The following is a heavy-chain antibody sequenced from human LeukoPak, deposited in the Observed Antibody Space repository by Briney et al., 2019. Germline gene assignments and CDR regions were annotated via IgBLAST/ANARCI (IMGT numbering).Heavy chain of an antibody. V-gene: IGHV4-59*12. D-gene: IGHD2-2*01. Sequence: SETLSLTCTVSGGSISSYYWSWIRQPPGKGLEWIGYIYYSGSTNYNPSLKSRVTISVDTSKNQFSLKLSSVTAADTAVYYCARGFLGYCSSTSCLTFDYYYYMDVWGKGTTVTVSS. CDR3: ARGFLGYCSSTSCLTFDYYYYMDV. J-gene: IGHJ6*03. CDR2: IYYSGST. CDR1: GGSISSYY.